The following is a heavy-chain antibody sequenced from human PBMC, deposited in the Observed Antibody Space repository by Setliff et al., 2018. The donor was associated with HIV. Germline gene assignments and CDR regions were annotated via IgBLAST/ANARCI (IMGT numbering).Heavy chain of an antibody. CDR1: GYTFTSHG. V-gene: IGHV1-18*01. J-gene: IGHJ5*02. Sequence: GASVMVSCKASGYTFTSHGISWVRQAPGQGLEWMGWISAYNGNTNYAQKLQGRVTMTTDTSTSTAYMELSSLRSDDTAVYYCARDRTGVTSGEFDPWGQGTLVTVSS. D-gene: IGHD2-21*02. CDR3: ARDRTGVTSGEFDP. CDR2: ISAYNGNT.